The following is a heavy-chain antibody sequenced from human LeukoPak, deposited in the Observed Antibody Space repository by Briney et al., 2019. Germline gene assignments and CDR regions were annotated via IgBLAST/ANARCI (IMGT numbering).Heavy chain of an antibody. D-gene: IGHD6-13*01. CDR3: ARSIAAAALVDY. Sequence: PGGSLRLSCAASGFTFSSYWMSWVRQAPGKGLEWVAFIRYDGSNKYYADSVKGRFTISRDNSKSTLYLQMNSLRAEDTAVYYCARSIAAAALVDYWGQGTLVTVSS. V-gene: IGHV3-30*02. CDR2: IRYDGSNK. CDR1: GFTFSSYW. J-gene: IGHJ4*02.